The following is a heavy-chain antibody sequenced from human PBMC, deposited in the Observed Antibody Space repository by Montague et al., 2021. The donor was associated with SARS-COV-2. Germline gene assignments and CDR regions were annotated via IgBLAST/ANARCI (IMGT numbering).Heavy chain of an antibody. Sequence: SRRLSCAASGFPFSSYAMSWVRQAPGKGLEWVSAISGSGGSTYYADSVKGRFTISRDNSKNTLYLQMNSLRAEDTAVYYCAKGGERITMIVVVITLADFDYWGQGTLVTVSS. CDR3: AKGGERITMIVVVITLADFDY. V-gene: IGHV3-23*01. D-gene: IGHD3-22*01. CDR1: GFPFSSYA. J-gene: IGHJ4*02. CDR2: ISGSGGST.